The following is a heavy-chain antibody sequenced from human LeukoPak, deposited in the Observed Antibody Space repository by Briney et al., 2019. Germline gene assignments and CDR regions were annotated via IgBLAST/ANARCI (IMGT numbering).Heavy chain of an antibody. CDR3: ARESDGGFDY. CDR1: GFTFSNYV. D-gene: IGHD2-15*01. Sequence: GGSLRLSCAASGFTFSNYVMSWVRQAPGKGLEWVSSIGGSGGTTYYADSVKGRFTISRDNSKNTLYLQMNSLRAEDTAVYYCARESDGGFDYRGQGTLVTVSS. V-gene: IGHV3-23*01. CDR2: IGGSGGTT. J-gene: IGHJ4*02.